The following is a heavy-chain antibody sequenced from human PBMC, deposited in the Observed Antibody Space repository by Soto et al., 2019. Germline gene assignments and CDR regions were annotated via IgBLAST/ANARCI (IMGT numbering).Heavy chain of an antibody. J-gene: IGHJ4*02. V-gene: IGHV3-23*01. CDR1: GFTFSTYA. Sequence: EVQLLESGGGLVQPGGSLRLSCAASGFTFSTYAMNWVRQAPGKGLEWVSGISGSGDSTYYADSVKGRFTVSRDNSKNTLYLQMNSVRGEDTAVFYCAKERSSGWSFDYWGQGTLVTVSP. CDR3: AKERSSGWSFDY. D-gene: IGHD6-19*01. CDR2: ISGSGDST.